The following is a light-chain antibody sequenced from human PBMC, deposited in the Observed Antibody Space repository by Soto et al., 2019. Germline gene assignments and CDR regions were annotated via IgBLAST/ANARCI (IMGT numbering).Light chain of an antibody. V-gene: IGKV1-5*01. CDR3: QQYNSYSYT. Sequence: DIPMTQSPSTLSASVGDRVTITCRASQSISSWLAWYQQKPGKAPKLLIYDASSLESGVPSRFSGSGSGTEFPLTISSLQPDDFAAYYCQQYNSYSYTFGQGTKLEIK. J-gene: IGKJ2*01. CDR1: QSISSW. CDR2: DAS.